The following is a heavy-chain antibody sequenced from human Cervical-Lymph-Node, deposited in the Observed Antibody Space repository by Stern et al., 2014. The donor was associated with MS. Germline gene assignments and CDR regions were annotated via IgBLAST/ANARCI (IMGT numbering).Heavy chain of an antibody. V-gene: IGHV1-2*02. D-gene: IGHD6-19*01. CDR1: GYTFSGHY. Sequence: VQLVQSGAEVKTPGASVKVSCKTSGYTFSGHYMHWVRQAPGQGLEWMGWINLNSGATNYAQKFQGRITMTGDRSIRTAYMELSGLRSDDTAVYYFARGGDTSGWFYPFDYWGQGTLVTVSS. CDR3: ARGGDTSGWFYPFDY. J-gene: IGHJ4*02. CDR2: INLNSGAT.